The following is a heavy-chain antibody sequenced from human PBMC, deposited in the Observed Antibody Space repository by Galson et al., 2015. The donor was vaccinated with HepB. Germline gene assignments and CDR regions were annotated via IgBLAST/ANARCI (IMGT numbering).Heavy chain of an antibody. CDR2: IWYDGRIK. Sequence: SLRLSCAASGFTFSSYGMHWVRQAPGKGLEWVAVIWYDGRIKYYGDSVKGRFTISRDNSKNTFYLQMNSLRAEDTAVYYCAREGALLYEYYYGMDVWGQGTTVTVSS. V-gene: IGHV3-33*01. D-gene: IGHD4/OR15-4a*01. CDR3: AREGALLYEYYYGMDV. J-gene: IGHJ6*02. CDR1: GFTFSSYG.